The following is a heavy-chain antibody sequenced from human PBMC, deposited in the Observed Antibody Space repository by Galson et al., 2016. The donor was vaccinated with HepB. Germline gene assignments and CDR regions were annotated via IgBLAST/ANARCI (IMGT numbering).Heavy chain of an antibody. Sequence: SLRLSCAASGFTFSSYAMSWVRQAPGKGLEWVSILSGSGGSTYYADSVTGRFTISRDNSKNTLSPQMNSLRAEDTAVYYCVKGASMGWLQLQASYFDYWGQGTLVTVSS. CDR1: GFTFSSYA. D-gene: IGHD5-24*01. V-gene: IGHV3-23*01. J-gene: IGHJ4*02. CDR2: LSGSGGST. CDR3: VKGASMGWLQLQASYFDY.